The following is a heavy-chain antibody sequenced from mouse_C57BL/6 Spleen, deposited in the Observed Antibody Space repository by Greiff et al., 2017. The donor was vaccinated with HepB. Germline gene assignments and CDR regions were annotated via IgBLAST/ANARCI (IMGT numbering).Heavy chain of an antibody. Sequence: DVQLVESGGDLVKPGGSLKLSCAASGFTFSSYGMSWVRQTPDKRLEWVATISSGGSYTYYPDSVKGRFTISRDNAKNTLYLQMSSLKSEDTAMYYCARHRDSNYGHWYFDVWGTGTTVTVSS. CDR2: ISSGGSYT. V-gene: IGHV5-6*01. CDR3: ARHRDSNYGHWYFDV. D-gene: IGHD2-5*01. J-gene: IGHJ1*03. CDR1: GFTFSSYG.